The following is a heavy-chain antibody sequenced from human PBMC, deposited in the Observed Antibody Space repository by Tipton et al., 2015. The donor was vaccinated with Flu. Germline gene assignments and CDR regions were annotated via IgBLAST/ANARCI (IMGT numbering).Heavy chain of an antibody. V-gene: IGHV4-59*01. J-gene: IGHJ4*02. CDR2: IRYSGRT. Sequence: TLSLTCTVSRDSINGYFWTWIRQPPGMGLEWIGYIRYSGRTSYSPSLKSRVTISPDTSQSQFSLRLSSVTAADTAIYYCARIPDITGWPFDYWGQGSLVTASS. D-gene: IGHD6-19*01. CDR3: ARIPDITGWPFDY. CDR1: RDSINGYF.